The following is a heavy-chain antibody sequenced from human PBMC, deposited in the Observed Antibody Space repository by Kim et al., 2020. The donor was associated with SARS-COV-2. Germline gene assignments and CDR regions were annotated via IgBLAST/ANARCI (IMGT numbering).Heavy chain of an antibody. J-gene: IGHJ5*02. Sequence: SVKCRFTISRDNAKNSLYLQMNSLRAEDTAVYYCARERITMVRGMNWFDPWGQGTLVTVSS. D-gene: IGHD3-10*01. CDR3: ARERITMVRGMNWFDP. V-gene: IGHV3-11*05.